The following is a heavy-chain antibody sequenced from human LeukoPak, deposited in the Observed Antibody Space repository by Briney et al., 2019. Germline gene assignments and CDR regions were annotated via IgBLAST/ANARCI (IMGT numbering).Heavy chain of an antibody. CDR3: ARGPLTMTRGFDP. V-gene: IGHV4-34*01. CDR1: GGSFSGYY. D-gene: IGHD4-17*01. J-gene: IGHJ5*02. CDR2: INHRGST. Sequence: SETLSLTCAVYGGSFSGYYWSWIRQSPGKGLEWIGEINHRGSTNYNPSLKRRVTISVDTSKNQFSLKLSSVTAADTAVYYCARGPLTMTRGFDPWGQGTWSPSPQ.